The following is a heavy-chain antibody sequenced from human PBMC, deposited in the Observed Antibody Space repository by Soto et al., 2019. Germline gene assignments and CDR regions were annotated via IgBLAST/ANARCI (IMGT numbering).Heavy chain of an antibody. D-gene: IGHD5-18*01. CDR2: IYPGDSDT. J-gene: IGHJ4*02. CDR1: GYSFTNHW. Sequence: GAYLKISCQGSGYSFTNHWIGCVRQMPGKGLEWMGIIYPGDSDTRYSPSFQGQVTISADKSISTAYLQLSSLKASDTAMYYCARQSGYSYGFRGYDFDYWGQGTLVTVSS. CDR3: ARQSGYSYGFRGYDFDY. V-gene: IGHV5-51*01.